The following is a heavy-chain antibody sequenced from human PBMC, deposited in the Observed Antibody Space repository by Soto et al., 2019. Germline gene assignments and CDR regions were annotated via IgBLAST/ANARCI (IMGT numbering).Heavy chain of an antibody. Sequence: SETLSLTCAISGGSVGTNYWSWIRQAPGKGLEWIEYTYHTGSTKYNPSLKSRATISEDTSKKQCSLTLTSAATADTAVYYCATDSAGRGPVDPCGKGILVTVSA. CDR2: TYHTGST. D-gene: IGHD3-10*01. V-gene: IGHV4-59*02. CDR3: ATDSAGRGPVDP. J-gene: IGHJ5*02. CDR1: GGSVGTNY.